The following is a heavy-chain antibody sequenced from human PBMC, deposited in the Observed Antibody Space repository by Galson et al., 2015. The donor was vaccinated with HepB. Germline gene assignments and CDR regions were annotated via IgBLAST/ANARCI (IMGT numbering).Heavy chain of an antibody. CDR3: ARLRIPGRLRFGEPISAFDI. J-gene: IGHJ3*02. Sequence: ETLSLTCTVSGGSISSSSYYWGWIRQPPGKGLEWIGYIYYSGSTNYNPSLKSRVTISVDTSKNQFSLKLSSVTAADTAVYYCARLRIPGRLRFGEPISAFDIWGQGTMVTVSS. D-gene: IGHD3-10*01. CDR1: GGSISSSSYY. V-gene: IGHV4-61*05. CDR2: IYYSGST.